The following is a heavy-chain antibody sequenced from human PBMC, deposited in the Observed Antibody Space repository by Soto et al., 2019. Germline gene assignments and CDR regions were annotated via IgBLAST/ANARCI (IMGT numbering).Heavy chain of an antibody. D-gene: IGHD6-6*01. CDR3: ARDNYSSSSYYFDY. J-gene: IGHJ4*02. CDR1: GYTFTGYY. V-gene: IGHV1-2*04. Sequence: ASVKVSCKASGYTFTGYYMHWVRQAPGQGLEWMGWINPNSGGTNYAQKFQGWVTMTRDTSISTAYVELSRLRSDDTAVYYCARDNYSSSSYYFDYWGQGTLVTVSS. CDR2: INPNSGGT.